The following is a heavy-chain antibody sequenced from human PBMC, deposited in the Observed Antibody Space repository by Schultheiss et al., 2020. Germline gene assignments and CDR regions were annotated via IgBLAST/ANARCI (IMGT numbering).Heavy chain of an antibody. CDR1: GGSFSGYY. D-gene: IGHD6-13*01. CDR3: ARGAGRQQLIKRPRFDP. J-gene: IGHJ5*02. Sequence: SQTLSLTCAVYGGSFSGYYWSWIRQSPGKGLEWIGEIIHRGATDYNPSLKSRATILVDTSKNQFSLKLSSVTAADTAVYYCARGAGRQQLIKRPRFDPWGQGTLVTVSS. V-gene: IGHV4-34*01. CDR2: IIHRGAT.